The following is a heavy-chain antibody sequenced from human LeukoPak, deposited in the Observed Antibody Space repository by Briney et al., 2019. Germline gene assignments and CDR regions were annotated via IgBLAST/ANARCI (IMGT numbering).Heavy chain of an antibody. Sequence: PGGSLRLSCEASGFTFSSHCMSWVRQAPRKGLEWVANIKQDGSEKYYVASVKGRFTISRDNAKNSLYLQMSILRAADTAVYYCARVRIAVAVSAFDIWGQGTMVTVSS. CDR3: ARVRIAVAVSAFDI. CDR2: IKQDGSEK. V-gene: IGHV3-7*01. D-gene: IGHD6-19*01. J-gene: IGHJ3*02. CDR1: GFTFSSHC.